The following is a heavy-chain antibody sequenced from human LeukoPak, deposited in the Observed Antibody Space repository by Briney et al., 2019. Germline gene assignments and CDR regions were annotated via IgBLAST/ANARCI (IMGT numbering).Heavy chain of an antibody. CDR1: GFTFSSYG. D-gene: IGHD2-15*01. CDR3: VREVVEWKYYYYGMDV. CDR2: ISYDGSNK. Sequence: GGSLRLSCAASGFTFSSYGMHWVRQAPGKGLEWVAVISYDGSNKYYADSVKGRFTISRDNSKNTLYLQMNSLRAEDTAVYYCVREVVEWKYYYYGMDVWGQGTTVTVSS. V-gene: IGHV3-33*05. J-gene: IGHJ6*02.